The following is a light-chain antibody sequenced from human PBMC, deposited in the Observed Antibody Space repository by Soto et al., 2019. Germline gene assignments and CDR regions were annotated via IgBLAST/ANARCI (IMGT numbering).Light chain of an antibody. Sequence: ILMSQSPSSLSASVGDRVTITCRASQALDKWLAWYQQKPGRAPNLLIYKSSTLRQWVPSRFSGFGSGTEYILTISDLQPYDFAAYYCQQYSSYWTFGQGTVVEMK. CDR1: QALDKW. V-gene: IGKV1-5*01. J-gene: IGKJ1*01. CDR2: KSS. CDR3: QQYSSYWT.